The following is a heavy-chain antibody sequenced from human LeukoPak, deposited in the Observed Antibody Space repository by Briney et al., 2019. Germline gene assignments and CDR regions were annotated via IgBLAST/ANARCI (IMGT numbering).Heavy chain of an antibody. J-gene: IGHJ4*02. CDR1: GGSISSSSYY. CDR3: ARQPPRYCGGDCYPLADY. D-gene: IGHD2-21*02. CDR2: IYYSGST. V-gene: IGHV4-39*01. Sequence: PSETLSLTCTVSGGSISSSSYYWGWIRQPPGKGLEWIGSIYYSGSTYYNPSLKSRVTISVDTSKNQFSLKLSSVTAADTAVYYCARQPPRYCGGDCYPLADYWGQGTLVTVSS.